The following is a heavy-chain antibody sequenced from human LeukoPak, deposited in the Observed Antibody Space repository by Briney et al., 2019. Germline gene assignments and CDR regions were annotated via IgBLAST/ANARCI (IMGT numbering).Heavy chain of an antibody. V-gene: IGHV4-59*01. CDR2: IYYSGTT. J-gene: IGHJ5*02. CDR3: ARRSSSWKNWFDP. Sequence: SETLSLTCTVSGGSIDSNSWTWIRQPPGKGLEWIGYIYYSGTTNYNSSLKSRVTMSVDMSKNQFSLKLSSVTAADTAVYYCARRSSSWKNWFDPWGQGTLVTVSS. D-gene: IGHD6-13*01. CDR1: GGSIDSNS.